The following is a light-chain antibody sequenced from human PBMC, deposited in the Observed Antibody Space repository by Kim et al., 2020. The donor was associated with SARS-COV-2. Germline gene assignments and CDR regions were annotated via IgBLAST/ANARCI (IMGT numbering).Light chain of an antibody. J-gene: IGLJ3*02. CDR2: EDN. V-gene: IGLV6-57*03. CDR1: SGSIASNY. CDR3: QSYDSSTNWV. Sequence: TVTISCTRSSGSIASNYVQWYQQRPGSAPTTVIYEDNQRPSGVPDRFSGSIDSSSNSASLTISGLKTEDEDDYYCQSYDSSTNWVFGGGTQLTVL.